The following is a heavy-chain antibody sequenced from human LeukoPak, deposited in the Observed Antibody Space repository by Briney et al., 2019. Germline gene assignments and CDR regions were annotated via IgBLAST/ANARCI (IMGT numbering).Heavy chain of an antibody. D-gene: IGHD3-3*01. Sequence: GGSLRLSCAASGFTFSSYAMSWVRPAPGKGLEWVSAISGSGGSTYYADSVKGRFTISRDNSKNTLYLQMNSLRAEDTAVYYCAKVRVRFLQFYGMDVWGQGTTVTVSS. CDR2: ISGSGGST. J-gene: IGHJ6*02. V-gene: IGHV3-23*01. CDR3: AKVRVRFLQFYGMDV. CDR1: GFTFSSYA.